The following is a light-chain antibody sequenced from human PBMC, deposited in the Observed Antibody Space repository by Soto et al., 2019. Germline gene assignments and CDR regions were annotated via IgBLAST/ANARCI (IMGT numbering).Light chain of an antibody. CDR2: GAS. J-gene: IGKJ1*01. CDR1: QSVSSN. Sequence: EIVMTQSPATLSVSPGERATLSCRASQSVSSNLAWYQQKPGQAPRFLIYGASTRATGIPARFSGSGSGTEFTLTISSLQVEAFAVYYWQQYNNWPTFGQGTKVEIK. V-gene: IGKV3-15*01. CDR3: QQYNNWPT.